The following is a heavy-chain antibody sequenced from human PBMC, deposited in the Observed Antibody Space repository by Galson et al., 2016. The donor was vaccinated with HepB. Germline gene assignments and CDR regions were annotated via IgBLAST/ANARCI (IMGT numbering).Heavy chain of an antibody. CDR1: GYTFSSYG. V-gene: IGHV1-18*04. J-gene: IGHJ5*02. CDR3: ARDFYEWNDVRFDP. Sequence: SVKVSCKASGYTFSSYGISWVRQAPGQGLEWMGWISINNGNTNYAQKFQGRITMTTDTAANIVYLELKSLESDDTAMYYCARDFYEWNDVRFDPWGQGTLVIVSS. D-gene: IGHD1-1*01. CDR2: ISINNGNT.